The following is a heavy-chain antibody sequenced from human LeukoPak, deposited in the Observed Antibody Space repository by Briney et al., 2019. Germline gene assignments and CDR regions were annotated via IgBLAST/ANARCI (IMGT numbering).Heavy chain of an antibody. CDR1: GFTFSSFG. CDR3: AKNRGYTYGYDAFDI. V-gene: IGHV3-30*02. Sequence: GGSLRLSCTASGFTFSSFGIHWVRQAPGKGLEWVSFIQYDGSETYYADSVKGRFTISRDNSINTLFLQMNSLRTEDTAVYYCAKNRGYTYGYDAFDIWGQGTVVTVSS. J-gene: IGHJ3*02. D-gene: IGHD5-18*01. CDR2: IQYDGSET.